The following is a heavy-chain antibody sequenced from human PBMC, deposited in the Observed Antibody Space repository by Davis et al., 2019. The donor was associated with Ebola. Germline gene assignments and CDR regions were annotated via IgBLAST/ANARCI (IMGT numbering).Heavy chain of an antibody. CDR3: ARDRRIVVVPAAPSFDL. V-gene: IGHV3-23*01. CDR1: GFTFSSYA. CDR2: ISGSGGST. D-gene: IGHD2-2*01. Sequence: PGGSLRLSCAASGFTFSSYAMSWVRQAPGKGLEWVSAISGSGGSTYYADSVKGQFTISRDNSKNTLYLQMNSLRAEDTAVYYCARDRRIVVVPAAPSFDLWGRGTLVTVSS. J-gene: IGHJ2*01.